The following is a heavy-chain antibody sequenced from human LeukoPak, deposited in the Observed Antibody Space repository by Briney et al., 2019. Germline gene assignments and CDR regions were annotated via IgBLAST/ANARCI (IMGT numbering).Heavy chain of an antibody. J-gene: IGHJ4*02. Sequence: KTGGSLRLSCAASGFTFNNAWLNWVRQAPGKGLEWVGRIKSNTDGGTSDYAAPVKRRFSISRDDSRNTLYLQMNTLKPQDTAVYYCTVITFGGLNNYWGQGTLVTASS. D-gene: IGHD3-16*01. V-gene: IGHV3-15*07. CDR2: IKSNTDGGTS. CDR3: TVITFGGLNNY. CDR1: GFTFNNAW.